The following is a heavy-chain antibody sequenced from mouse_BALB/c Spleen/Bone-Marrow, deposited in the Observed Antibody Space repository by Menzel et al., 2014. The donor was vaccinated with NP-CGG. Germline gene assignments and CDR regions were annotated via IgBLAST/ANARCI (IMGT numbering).Heavy chain of an antibody. CDR2: ISSGGSYT. Sequence: EVQRVESGGGLVKPGGSLKLSCAASGFTFSSYTMSWVRQTPEKRLEWVATISSGGSYTYYPDSVKGRFTISRDNAKNTLYLQMSSLKSEDTAMYYCARGYDGYYGFAYWGQGTTLTVSS. CDR3: ARGYDGYYGFAY. CDR1: GFTFSSYT. J-gene: IGHJ2*01. V-gene: IGHV5-6-4*01. D-gene: IGHD2-3*01.